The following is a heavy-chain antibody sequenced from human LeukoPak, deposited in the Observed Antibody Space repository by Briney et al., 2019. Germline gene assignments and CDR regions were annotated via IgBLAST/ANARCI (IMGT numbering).Heavy chain of an antibody. J-gene: IGHJ4*02. V-gene: IGHV3-48*04. Sequence: GGSLRLSCAASGFTFNTYWMSWVRQAPGKGLEWVSYISSSSSTIYYADSVKGRFTISRDNAKNSLYLQMNSLRADDTAVYYCAREGWFTMIEVIIKGLDYWGQGTLVTVSS. CDR2: ISSSSSTI. CDR3: AREGWFTMIEVIIKGLDY. D-gene: IGHD3-22*01. CDR1: GFTFNTYW.